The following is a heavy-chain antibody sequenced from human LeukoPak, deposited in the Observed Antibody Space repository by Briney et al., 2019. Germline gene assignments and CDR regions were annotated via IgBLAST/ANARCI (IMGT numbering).Heavy chain of an antibody. Sequence: GGSLRLSCAASGFTFSSYGMHWVRQAPGKGLEWVAFIRYDGSNKYYADSVKGRFTISRDNSKNTLYLQMNSLRAEDTAVYYCAKEYCSGGSCYGENYFDYWGQGTLVTVSS. J-gene: IGHJ4*02. V-gene: IGHV3-30*02. CDR2: IRYDGSNK. D-gene: IGHD2-15*01. CDR1: GFTFSSYG. CDR3: AKEYCSGGSCYGENYFDY.